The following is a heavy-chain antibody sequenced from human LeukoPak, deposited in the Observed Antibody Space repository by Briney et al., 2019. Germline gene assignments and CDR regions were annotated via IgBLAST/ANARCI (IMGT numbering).Heavy chain of an antibody. J-gene: IGHJ4*02. Sequence: PGGSLRLSCAASGFTFSSYGMHWVRQAPGKGLEWVAFIRYDGSNKYYADSVKGRFTISRDNSKNTLYLQMNSLRAEDTAVYYCAKGRDCDILTGPLGYWGQGTLVTVSS. V-gene: IGHV3-30*02. D-gene: IGHD3-9*01. CDR3: AKGRDCDILTGPLGY. CDR1: GFTFSSYG. CDR2: IRYDGSNK.